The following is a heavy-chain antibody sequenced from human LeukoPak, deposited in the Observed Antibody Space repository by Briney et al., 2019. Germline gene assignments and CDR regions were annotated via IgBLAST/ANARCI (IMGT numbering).Heavy chain of an antibody. CDR2: IWYDGSNK. CDR3: AKGDGVVTYFDY. CDR1: GFTFSSYG. Sequence: GSLRLSCAASGFTFSSYGMHWVRQAPGKGLEWVAVIWYDGSNKYYADSVKGRFTISRDNSKNTLYLQMNSLRAEDTAVYYCAKGDGVVTYFDYWGQGTLVTVSS. J-gene: IGHJ4*02. V-gene: IGHV3-33*06. D-gene: IGHD4-23*01.